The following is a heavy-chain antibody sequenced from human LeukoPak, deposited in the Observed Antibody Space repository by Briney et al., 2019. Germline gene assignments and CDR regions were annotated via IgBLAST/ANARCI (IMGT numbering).Heavy chain of an antibody. J-gene: IGHJ4*02. CDR2: INPNSGGT. Sequence: ASVKVSCKASGYTFTGYYMHWVQQAPGQGLEWMGWINPNSGGTNYAQKFQGRVTMTRDTSISTAYMELSRLRSDDTAVYYCARNYYDSSGYYLGEDYWGQGTLVTVSS. D-gene: IGHD3-22*01. V-gene: IGHV1-2*02. CDR1: GYTFTGYY. CDR3: ARNYYDSSGYYLGEDY.